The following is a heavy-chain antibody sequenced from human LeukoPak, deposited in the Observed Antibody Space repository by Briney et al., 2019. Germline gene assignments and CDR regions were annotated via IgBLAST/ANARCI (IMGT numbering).Heavy chain of an antibody. CDR1: GGSISSYY. V-gene: IGHV4-59*08. CDR2: IYYSGST. CDR3: ARYGDYGTLDI. J-gene: IGHJ3*02. D-gene: IGHD4-17*01. Sequence: SETLSLTCTVSGGSISSYYWTWIRQPPGKGLEWIGYIYYSGSTNYNPSLKSRVTISADTSKNQFSLKLSSVTAADTAVYCCARYGDYGTLDIWGQGTMVTVSP.